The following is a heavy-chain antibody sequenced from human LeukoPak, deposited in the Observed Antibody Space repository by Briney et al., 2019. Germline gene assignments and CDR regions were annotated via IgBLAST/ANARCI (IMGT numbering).Heavy chain of an antibody. D-gene: IGHD3-10*01. J-gene: IGHJ3*02. CDR3: AREALWFGHAFDI. V-gene: IGHV1-3*04. CDR1: GYTFTTYA. Sequence: ASVKVSCKASGYTFTTYAMHWVRQAPGQRLEWMGWINTGNGNTKYSQKFQGRVTITRDTSASTAYMELSSLRSEDTAVYYCAREALWFGHAFDIWGQETMVTVSS. CDR2: INTGNGNT.